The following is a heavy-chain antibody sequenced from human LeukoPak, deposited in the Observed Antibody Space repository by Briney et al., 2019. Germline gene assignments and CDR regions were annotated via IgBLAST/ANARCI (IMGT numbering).Heavy chain of an antibody. J-gene: IGHJ4*01. V-gene: IGHV3-74*03. CDR1: GFRFSAFW. CDR2: ISPDGSTT. CDR3: ISDSEGRSGGDD. D-gene: IGHD1-26*01. Sequence: PGGSLRLSCAASGFRFSAFWMHWVRQIPGKGLVWVSRISPDGSTTTYADSVTGRFTISRDNVKDTMYLQMNSLRAEDAAVYYCISDSEGRSGGDDWGQGTQVTVSS.